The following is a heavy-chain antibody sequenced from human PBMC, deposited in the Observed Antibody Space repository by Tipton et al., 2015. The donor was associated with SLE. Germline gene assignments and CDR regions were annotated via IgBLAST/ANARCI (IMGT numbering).Heavy chain of an antibody. Sequence: SLRLSCAASGFTFSDYYMSWIRQAPGKGLEWVSYITTGPSYANYADSVKGRFTIARDNARNSLYLHMNSLRAEDTAVYYCARGSTGYWGQGTLVTVSS. D-gene: IGHD5/OR15-5a*01. CDR2: ITTGPSYA. CDR3: ARGSTGY. J-gene: IGHJ4*02. CDR1: GFTFSDYY. V-gene: IGHV3-11*05.